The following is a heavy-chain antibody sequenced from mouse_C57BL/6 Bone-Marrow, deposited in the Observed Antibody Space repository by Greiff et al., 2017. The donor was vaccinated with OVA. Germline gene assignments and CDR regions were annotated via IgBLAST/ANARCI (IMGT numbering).Heavy chain of an antibody. J-gene: IGHJ3*01. CDR3: AREAFAD. CDR1: GYTLTSYG. CDR2: ISPRSGNT. V-gene: IGHV1-81*01. Sequence: LVESGAELARPGASVKLSCKASGYTLTSYGISWVKQRPGQGLEWIGEISPRSGNTYYNEKFKGKATLTADKSSSTAYMELRSLTSEDSAVYFCAREAFADWGQGTLVTVSA.